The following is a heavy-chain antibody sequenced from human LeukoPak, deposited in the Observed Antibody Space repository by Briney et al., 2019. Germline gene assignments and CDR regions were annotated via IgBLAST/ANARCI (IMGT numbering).Heavy chain of an antibody. CDR2: IYYSGST. Sequence: SETLSLTCTVSGGSISSYYWSWIRQPPGKGLEWIGYIYYSGSTNYNPSLKSRVTISVDTSKNQFSLKLSSVTAADTAVYYCASHASRDILTGSFDYWGQGTLVTVSS. CDR3: ASHASRDILTGSFDY. V-gene: IGHV4-59*08. CDR1: GGSISSYY. D-gene: IGHD3-9*01. J-gene: IGHJ4*02.